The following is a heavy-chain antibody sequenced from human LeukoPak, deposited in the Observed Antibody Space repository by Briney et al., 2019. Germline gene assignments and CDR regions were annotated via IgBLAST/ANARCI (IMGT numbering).Heavy chain of an antibody. J-gene: IGHJ5*02. V-gene: IGHV1-2*02. CDR1: GYTFTGYY. CDR2: ISPSSGGT. Sequence: VASVKVSCKASGYTFTGYYIHWVRQAPGQGLEWMGWISPSSGGTNYALKFQGRVTMTRDTSSNTAYMELSRLRSDDTAVYYCAKGLEDVFDNTGRYSNWFDPWGQGTLATVSS. D-gene: IGHD3-22*01. CDR3: AKGLEDVFDNTGRYSNWFDP.